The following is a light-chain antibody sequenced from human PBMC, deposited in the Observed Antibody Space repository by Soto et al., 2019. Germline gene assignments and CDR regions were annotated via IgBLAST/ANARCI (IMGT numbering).Light chain of an antibody. J-gene: IGKJ1*01. V-gene: IGKV3-15*01. Sequence: IVLTQSPGTLSLSPGERATLSCRASQSVSSNLAWYQQKPGQAPRLLIYRASTRATGIPARFSGSGSGTEFTLTISSLQSEDFAVYYCQQYNNWPPWTFGQGTKVDIK. CDR3: QQYNNWPPWT. CDR1: QSVSSN. CDR2: RAS.